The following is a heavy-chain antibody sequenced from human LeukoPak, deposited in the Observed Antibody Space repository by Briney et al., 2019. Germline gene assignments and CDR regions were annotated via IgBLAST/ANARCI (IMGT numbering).Heavy chain of an antibody. J-gene: IGHJ6*04. CDR1: GFTFSSYG. CDR2: LPYDGSYT. D-gene: IGHD3-10*02. V-gene: IGHV3-30*02. Sequence: SGGSLRLSCAASGFTFSSYGMHWVRQAPGKGLEWVTFLPYDGSYTSYADSVKGRFTISRDNSKNTLYLQMNSLGAEDTAVYYCAELGITMIGGVWGKGTTVTISS. CDR3: AELGITMIGGV.